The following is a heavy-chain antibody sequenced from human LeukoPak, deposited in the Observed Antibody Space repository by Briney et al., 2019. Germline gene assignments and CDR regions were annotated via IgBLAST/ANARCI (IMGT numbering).Heavy chain of an antibody. CDR2: ISGSGGST. CDR1: GFTFSSYA. Sequence: GGSLRLSCAASGFTFSSYAMSWVRQAPGKGLEWVSAISGSGGSTYYADSAKGRFTISRDNSKNTLYLQMNSLRAEDTAVYYCAKEVAYSSGWYTYFDYWGQGTLVTVSS. CDR3: AKEVAYSSGWYTYFDY. V-gene: IGHV3-23*01. D-gene: IGHD6-19*01. J-gene: IGHJ4*02.